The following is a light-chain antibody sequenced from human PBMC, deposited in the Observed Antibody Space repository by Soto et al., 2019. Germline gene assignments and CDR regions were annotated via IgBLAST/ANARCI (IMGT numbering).Light chain of an antibody. CDR1: QDINDR. J-gene: IGKJ2*01. V-gene: IGKV1-33*01. CDR2: DAS. CDR3: QQFDRLPYT. Sequence: DIQMTQSASSLSASVGDRVTITCQASQDINDRLNWYQQKPGKAPKILISDASSLETGVPSRFSGDGSGTDFTLTINNLQPEDFATYHCQQFDRLPYTFGQGTSLEI.